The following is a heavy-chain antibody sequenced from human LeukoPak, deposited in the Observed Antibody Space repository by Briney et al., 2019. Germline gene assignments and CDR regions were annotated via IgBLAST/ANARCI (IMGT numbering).Heavy chain of an antibody. CDR1: GGSISSYY. CDR2: IYYSGST. Sequence: SETLSLTCTVSGGSISSYYWSWIRQPPGKGLEWVGYIYYSGSTNYNPSLKSRVTISVDTSKNQFSLKLSSVTAADTAGYYCARDWGLTLGYYYGMDVWGQGNTVTVSS. D-gene: IGHD3-9*01. J-gene: IGHJ6*02. CDR3: ARDWGLTLGYYYGMDV. V-gene: IGHV4-59*01.